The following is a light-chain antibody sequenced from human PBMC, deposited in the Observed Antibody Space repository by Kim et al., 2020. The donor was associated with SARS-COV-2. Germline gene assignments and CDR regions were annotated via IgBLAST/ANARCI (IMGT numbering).Light chain of an antibody. CDR1: KLGDRF. CDR3: QAWDSSTSLV. V-gene: IGLV3-1*01. CDR2: QDN. J-gene: IGLJ1*01. Sequence: VSPGKTASITCSGDKLGDRFASWYQQKPGRSPVLVVYQDNRRPSGIPERFSGSNSGNTATLTISGTQAGDEADYYCQAWDSSTSLVFGTGTKVTVL.